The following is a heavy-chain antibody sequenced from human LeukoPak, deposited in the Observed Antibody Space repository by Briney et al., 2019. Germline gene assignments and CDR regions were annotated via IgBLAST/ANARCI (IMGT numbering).Heavy chain of an antibody. CDR3: ARGGKATVVTM. D-gene: IGHD4-23*01. CDR1: GGSINSYY. CDR2: IYSSAST. J-gene: IGHJ4*02. V-gene: IGHV4-4*07. Sequence: SETLSLTCTVSGGSINSYYWSWVRQPAGKGVEGIGRIYSSASTNSNPSLKSRVSMSVDTSKNQFSLKLTSVTAADTAVYYCARGGKATVVTMWGQGILVTVSS.